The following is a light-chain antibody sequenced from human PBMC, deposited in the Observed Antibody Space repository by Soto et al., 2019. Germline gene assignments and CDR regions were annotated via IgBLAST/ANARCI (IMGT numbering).Light chain of an antibody. Sequence: DIQMTQSPSTLSASVGDRVTITCRASQSISSWLAWYQQKPGKAPKLLIYKASSLESGVPSRFSCSGSGTEFTLTISSLQPDDFATYYCQHPGTFGQGTKGAIK. J-gene: IGKJ1*01. V-gene: IGKV1-5*03. CDR1: QSISSW. CDR2: KAS. CDR3: QHPGT.